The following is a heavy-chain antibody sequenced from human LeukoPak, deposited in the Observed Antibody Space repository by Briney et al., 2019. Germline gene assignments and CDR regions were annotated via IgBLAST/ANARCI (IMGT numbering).Heavy chain of an antibody. CDR3: ARDTKANWNYGRGGLYPGVY. D-gene: IGHD1-7*01. J-gene: IGHJ4*02. CDR1: GYTFTSYG. Sequence: ASVKVSCKASGYTFTSYGISWVRQAPGQGLEWMGWISAYNGNTNYAQKLQGRVTMTTDTSTSTAYMELRSLRSDDTAVYYCARDTKANWNYGRGGLYPGVYWGQGTLVTVSS. CDR2: ISAYNGNT. V-gene: IGHV1-18*01.